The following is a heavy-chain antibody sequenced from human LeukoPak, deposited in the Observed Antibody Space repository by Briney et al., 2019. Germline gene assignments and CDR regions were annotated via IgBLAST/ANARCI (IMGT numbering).Heavy chain of an antibody. D-gene: IGHD3-10*01. Sequence: GRSLRLSCAASGFTSSSYWMHWVRQVPGKGLVWVSRISGDGTARNYADSEKGRFTISRDDAKNTVDLQMNSLRGEDTAVYYCVRGRGSYGWFDPWGQGTLVTVSS. CDR2: ISGDGTAR. J-gene: IGHJ5*02. V-gene: IGHV3-74*01. CDR1: GFTSSSYW. CDR3: VRGRGSYGWFDP.